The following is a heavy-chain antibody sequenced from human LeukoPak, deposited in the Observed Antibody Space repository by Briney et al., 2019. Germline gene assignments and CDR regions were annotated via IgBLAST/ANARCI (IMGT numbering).Heavy chain of an antibody. CDR2: ISPSGKT. D-gene: IGHD6-6*01. CDR3: AKELLYSSSSGVDY. Sequence: GGSLRLSCAASGFPFSSYSMNWVRQAPGKGLEWVSYISPSGKTYYADSVKGRFTISRDNSKNTLYLQMNSLRAEDTAVYYCAKELLYSSSSGVDYWGQGTLVTVSS. V-gene: IGHV3-48*01. CDR1: GFPFSSYS. J-gene: IGHJ4*02.